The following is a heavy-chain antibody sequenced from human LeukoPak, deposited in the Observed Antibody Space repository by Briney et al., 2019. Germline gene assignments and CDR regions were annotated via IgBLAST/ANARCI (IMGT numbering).Heavy chain of an antibody. CDR2: IIPILGIA. D-gene: IGHD4-23*01. V-gene: IGHV1-69*02. CDR3: ARWDDYGGNSEPA. Sequence: GASVKVSCKASGATFSSYTISWVRQAPGQGLEWMGRIIPILGIANYAQKFQGRVTITADKSTSTAYMELSSLRSEDTAVYYCARWDDYGGNSEPAWGQGTLVTVSS. CDR1: GATFSSYT. J-gene: IGHJ5*02.